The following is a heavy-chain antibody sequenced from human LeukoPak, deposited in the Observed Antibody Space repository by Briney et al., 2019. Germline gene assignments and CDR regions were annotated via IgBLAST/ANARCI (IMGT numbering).Heavy chain of an antibody. D-gene: IGHD2-15*01. CDR3: ASDRIEVDAFDI. Sequence: PSQTLSLTCTVAGGSISSYYWGWIRQPPGKGLEWIGYIYYSGSTNYNPSLKSRVTISVDTSKNQFSLKPSSVTAADTAVYYCASDRIEVDAFDIWGQGTMVTVSS. CDR2: IYYSGST. V-gene: IGHV4-59*01. CDR1: GGSISSYY. J-gene: IGHJ3*02.